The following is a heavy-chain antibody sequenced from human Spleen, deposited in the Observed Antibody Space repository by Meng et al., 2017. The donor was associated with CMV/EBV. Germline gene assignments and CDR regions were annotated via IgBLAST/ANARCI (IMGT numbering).Heavy chain of an antibody. CDR2: INGDGRST. J-gene: IGHJ4*02. CDR1: GFTFNNYW. CDR3: AKAGVPRRFIWYYFDY. V-gene: IGHV3-74*01. Sequence: GESLKISCVVSGFTFNNYWMHWVRQAPGKGLVWVSRINGDGRSTNYGDSVKGRFTISRDNAKNTLYLQMNSLRAEDTAVYYCAKAGVPRRFIWYYFDYWGQGTLVTVSS. D-gene: IGHD3-10*01.